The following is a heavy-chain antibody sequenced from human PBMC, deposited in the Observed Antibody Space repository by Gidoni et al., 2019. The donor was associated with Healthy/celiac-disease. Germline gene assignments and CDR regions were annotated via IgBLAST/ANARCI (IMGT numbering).Heavy chain of an antibody. Sequence: DVQLFQSGAAVKKPGQSLTISCKGSGYSFTSYWIGWVRQMPGKGLEGMGIIYPGDSDTRNSPSFQGQVTISADKSISTAYLQWSSLKASDTAMYYCARVTTVTTYYYYGMDVWGQGTTVTVSS. D-gene: IGHD4-17*01. V-gene: IGHV5-51*03. CDR2: IYPGDSDT. CDR3: ARVTTVTTYYYYGMDV. J-gene: IGHJ6*02. CDR1: GYSFTSYW.